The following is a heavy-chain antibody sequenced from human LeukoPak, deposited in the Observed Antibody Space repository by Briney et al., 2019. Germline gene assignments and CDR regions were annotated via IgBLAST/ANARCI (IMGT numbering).Heavy chain of an antibody. CDR3: AKYELSSGWPHFDY. D-gene: IGHD6-19*01. Sequence: PGASLRLSCAASGFTFSSYAMSWVRQAPGKGLEWVSAISGSGGSTYYADSVKGRFTISRDNSKNTLYLQMNSLRAEDTAVYYCAKYELSSGWPHFDYWGQGTLVTVSS. CDR2: ISGSGGST. V-gene: IGHV3-23*01. CDR1: GFTFSSYA. J-gene: IGHJ4*02.